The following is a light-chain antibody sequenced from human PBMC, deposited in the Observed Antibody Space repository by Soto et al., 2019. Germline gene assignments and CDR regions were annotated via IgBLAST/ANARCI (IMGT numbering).Light chain of an antibody. Sequence: ILMTQSPATLSVSPGERATLSCRASQSVSNNLAWYQQKPGQAPRLLIYDASTRATGIPARFSGSGSGTEITLTISGLQSEDFAFDYCQQYNNWPPWTFGQGTKVEIK. J-gene: IGKJ1*01. CDR1: QSVSNN. CDR3: QQYNNWPPWT. CDR2: DAS. V-gene: IGKV3-15*01.